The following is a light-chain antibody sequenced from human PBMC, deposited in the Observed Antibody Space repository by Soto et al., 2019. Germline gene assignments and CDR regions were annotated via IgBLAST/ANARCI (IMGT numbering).Light chain of an antibody. CDR3: QQYGSSGT. Sequence: EIVLTQSPGTLSLSPGERATLSCRASQSVSSSYLAWYQQKPGQAPRLLIYGASSRATGIPDRFSGSGSGTDFTLTISRLEPEDFAVYYCQQYGSSGTFGGGTNVEIK. CDR1: QSVSSSY. J-gene: IGKJ4*01. V-gene: IGKV3-20*01. CDR2: GAS.